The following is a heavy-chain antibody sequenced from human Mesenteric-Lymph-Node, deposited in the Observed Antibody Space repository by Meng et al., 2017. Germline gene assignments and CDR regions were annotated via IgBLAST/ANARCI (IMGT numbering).Heavy chain of an antibody. CDR1: GFTFSPYA. V-gene: IGHV3-30*04. J-gene: IGHJ3*01. CDR3: ARDRDPLYGVNSNDGFDV. Sequence: GESLKISCAASGFTFSPYAMHWVRQAPGKGLEWLAVVSSDGNTQFYADSVKGRFTISRDNSGNTLYLQVDSLRSEDTAVYYCARDRDPLYGVNSNDGFDVWGHGTMVTVSS. D-gene: IGHD4-23*01. CDR2: VSSDGNTQ.